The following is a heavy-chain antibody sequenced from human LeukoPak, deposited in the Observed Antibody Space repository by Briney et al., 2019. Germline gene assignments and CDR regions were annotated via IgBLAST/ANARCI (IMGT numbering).Heavy chain of an antibody. CDR2: ISSSSSYI. V-gene: IGHV3-21*01. Sequence: GGSLRLSCAASGFTFSSYSMNWVRQAPGKGLEWVSSISSSSSYIYYADSVKGRFTISRDNAKNSLYLQMNSRRAEDTAVYYFARDHGIPPNWFDPWGQGTLVTVSS. D-gene: IGHD2-21*01. J-gene: IGHJ5*02. CDR3: ARDHGIPPNWFDP. CDR1: GFTFSSYS.